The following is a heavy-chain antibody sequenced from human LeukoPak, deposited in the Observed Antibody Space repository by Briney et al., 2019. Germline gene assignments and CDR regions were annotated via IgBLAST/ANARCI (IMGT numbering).Heavy chain of an antibody. CDR2: ISSGSTI. V-gene: IGHV3-48*03. CDR3: ARESIAVAGAPFDY. J-gene: IGHJ4*02. Sequence: PGGSLRLSCAASGFTFSSYEMNWVRQAPGKGLEWVSYISSGSTIYDADSVKGRFTISRDNAKNSLYLQMNSLRAEDTAVYYCARESIAVAGAPFDYWGQGTLVTASS. CDR1: GFTFSSYE. D-gene: IGHD6-19*01.